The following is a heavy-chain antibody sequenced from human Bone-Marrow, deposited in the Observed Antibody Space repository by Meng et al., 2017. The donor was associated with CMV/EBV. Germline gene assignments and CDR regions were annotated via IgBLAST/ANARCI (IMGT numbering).Heavy chain of an antibody. J-gene: IGHJ4*01. CDR1: GFNFGNHA. CDR3: AKESRRISYGGPFDN. Sequence: SLWLSCSFFGFNFGNHAMYWIRQAPGKGLEWVSSVSWNSGNVGYAGSVEGRFTISRDNSKNTLYLQMNSLRVEATAIYYCAKESRRISYGGPFDNWGQGHRVTVSS. CDR2: VSWNSGNV. V-gene: IGHV3-9*01. D-gene: IGHD4/OR15-4a*01.